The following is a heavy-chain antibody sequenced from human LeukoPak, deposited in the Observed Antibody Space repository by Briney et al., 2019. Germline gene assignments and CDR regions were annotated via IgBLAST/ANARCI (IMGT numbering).Heavy chain of an antibody. CDR2: IIPISGTA. J-gene: IGHJ4*02. CDR3: AREGHVIPFDY. V-gene: IGHV1-69*13. D-gene: IGHD2-2*02. Sequence: GASVKVSCKASGGTFSSYAISWVRQAPGQGLEWMGGIIPISGTANYAQKFQGRVTITADESTSTAYMELSSLRSEDTAVYYCAREGHVIPFDYWGQGTLVTVSS. CDR1: GGTFSSYA.